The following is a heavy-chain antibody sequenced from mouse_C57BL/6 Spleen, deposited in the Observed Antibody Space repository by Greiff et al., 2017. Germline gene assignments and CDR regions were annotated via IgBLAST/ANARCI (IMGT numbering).Heavy chain of an antibody. J-gene: IGHJ2*01. D-gene: IGHD1-1*02. CDR3: ARDEGGFDY. V-gene: IGHV5-4*03. CDR2: ISDGGSYT. CDR1: GFTFTSYA. Sequence: EVMLVESGGGLVKPGGSLKLSCAASGFTFTSYAMSWVRQTPEKRLEWVATISDGGSYTYYPDNVKGRFTISRDNSKNNLYLQMSHLKSEDTAMYYCARDEGGFDYWGQGTTLTVSS.